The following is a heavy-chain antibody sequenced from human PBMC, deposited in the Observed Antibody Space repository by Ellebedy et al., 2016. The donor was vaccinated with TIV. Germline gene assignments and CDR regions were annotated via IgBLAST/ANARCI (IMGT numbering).Heavy chain of an antibody. J-gene: IGHJ6*03. CDR1: GYTFTSYA. V-gene: IGHV1-3*01. CDR2: INAGNGNT. D-gene: IGHD2-2*01. CDR3: ARDTVPAAQGYYYYYMDV. Sequence: ASVKVSCXASGYTFTSYAMHWVRQAPGQRLEWMGWINAGNGNTKYSQKFQGRVTITRDTSASTAYMELSSLRSEDTAVYYCARDTVPAAQGYYYYYMDVWGKGTTVTVSS.